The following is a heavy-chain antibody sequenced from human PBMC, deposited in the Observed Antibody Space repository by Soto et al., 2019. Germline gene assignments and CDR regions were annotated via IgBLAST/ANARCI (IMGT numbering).Heavy chain of an antibody. Sequence: GGSLRLSCAASGFTFSSYAMSWVRQAPGKGQEWVSAISGSGGSTYYADSVKGRFTISRDNSKNTLYLQMNSLRAEDTAVYYCAKGCSGGSCYYYYYGMDVWGQGTTVTVSS. V-gene: IGHV3-23*01. D-gene: IGHD2-15*01. CDR1: GFTFSSYA. J-gene: IGHJ6*02. CDR2: ISGSGGST. CDR3: AKGCSGGSCYYYYYGMDV.